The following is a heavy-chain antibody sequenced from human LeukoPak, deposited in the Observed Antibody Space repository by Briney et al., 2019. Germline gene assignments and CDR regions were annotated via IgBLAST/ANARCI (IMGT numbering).Heavy chain of an antibody. J-gene: IGHJ3*02. Sequence: SETLSLTCTVSGGSISSYYWSWIRQPPGKGLEWIGYIYYSGSTYYNPSLKSRVTISVDTSKNQFSLKLSSVTAADTAVYYCARAPTTYYYDSSGPWNIWGQGTMVTVSS. CDR1: GGSISSYY. CDR2: IYYSGST. CDR3: ARAPTTYYYDSSGPWNI. D-gene: IGHD3-22*01. V-gene: IGHV4-59*12.